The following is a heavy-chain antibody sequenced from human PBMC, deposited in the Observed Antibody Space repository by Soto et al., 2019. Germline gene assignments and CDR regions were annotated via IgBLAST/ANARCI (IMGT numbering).Heavy chain of an antibody. V-gene: IGHV1-69*01. J-gene: IGHJ5*02. CDR1: GGTLRSYS. Sequence: QVQLVQSGAEVKKPGSSVKVSCKASGGTLRSYSISWVRQAPGQGLEWMGGITPIFGTANYAQKFQGRVTIIADESTSTAYMELTNLKSEDTAVYYCARCRLGGKLPSYNWFDPWGQGTLVTVSS. CDR2: ITPIFGTA. D-gene: IGHD3-16*02. CDR3: ARCRLGGKLPSYNWFDP.